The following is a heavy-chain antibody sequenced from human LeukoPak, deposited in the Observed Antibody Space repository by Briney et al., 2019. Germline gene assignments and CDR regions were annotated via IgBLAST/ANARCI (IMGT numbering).Heavy chain of an antibody. J-gene: IGHJ4*02. CDR1: GYTFTSYY. CDR2: INPSGGST. D-gene: IGHD5-24*01. V-gene: IGHV1-46*01. Sequence: ASVKVSCKASGYTFTSYYMHWVRQAPGQGLEWMGIINPSGGSTSYAQKFQGRVTMTRDTSTSTVYMELGSLRSEDTAVYYCARDVNERWLQFGLGYWGQGTLVTVSS. CDR3: ARDVNERWLQFGLGY.